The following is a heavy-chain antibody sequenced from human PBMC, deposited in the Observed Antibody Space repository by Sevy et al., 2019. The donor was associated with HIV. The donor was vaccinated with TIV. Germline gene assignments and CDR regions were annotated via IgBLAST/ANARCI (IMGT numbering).Heavy chain of an antibody. CDR1: GFTLSNYY. D-gene: IGHD2-2*01. CDR2: ISRRSSYI. CDR3: ARDGGCTSTTCLLYFDW. J-gene: IGHJ4*01. Sequence: GGSLRLSCAASGFTLSNYYMNWVRQAPGKGLEWVSSISRRSSYIYYAASVRGRFTISRDNAKNSLYLQMNSLRADDTAVYFCARDGGCTSTTCLLYFDWWGHGALVTVSS. V-gene: IGHV3-21*01.